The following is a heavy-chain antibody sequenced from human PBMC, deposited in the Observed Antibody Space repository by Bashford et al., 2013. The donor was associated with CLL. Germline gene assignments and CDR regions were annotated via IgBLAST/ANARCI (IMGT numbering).Heavy chain of an antibody. CDR1: GYTFSKYA. J-gene: IGHJ3*02. D-gene: IGHD3-3*01. Sequence: PSVKVSCKASGYTFSKYAMHWVRQAPGQRLEWMGWINPDNGDTKYSENIQGRVTLTQGHIPPSALYMELSSLTSEDTAIYYFLDDASDIWAQGTMVTRLL. CDR2: INPDNGDT. CDR3: LDDASDI. V-gene: IGHV1-3*01.